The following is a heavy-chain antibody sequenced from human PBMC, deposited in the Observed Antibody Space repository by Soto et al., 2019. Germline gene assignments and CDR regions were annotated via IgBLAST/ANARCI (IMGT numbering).Heavy chain of an antibody. V-gene: IGHV5-10-1*01. CDR3: ARGTVTTDYYYGMYV. D-gene: IGHD4-4*01. J-gene: IGHJ6*02. Sequence: KVLEWMGRLDPIDSYTSYSPSFQGHVTISADKSISNAYLQWSSLEASDTAMYYCARGTVTTDYYYGMYVWGQGITVT. CDR2: LDPIDSYT.